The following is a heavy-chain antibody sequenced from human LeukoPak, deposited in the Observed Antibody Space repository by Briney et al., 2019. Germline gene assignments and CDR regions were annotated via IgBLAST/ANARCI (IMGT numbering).Heavy chain of an antibody. CDR3: ARGNHR. V-gene: IGHV3-53*01. Sequence: GGSLGLSCAASGFTVSSNYMTWVRQAPGKGLEWVSAIYSGGSTYYADSVKGRFTISRDNSNNTLYLQMNSLRAEDTAVYYCARGNHRWGQGTLVTVSS. CDR1: GFTVSSNY. J-gene: IGHJ5*02. CDR2: IYSGGST. D-gene: IGHD2/OR15-2a*01.